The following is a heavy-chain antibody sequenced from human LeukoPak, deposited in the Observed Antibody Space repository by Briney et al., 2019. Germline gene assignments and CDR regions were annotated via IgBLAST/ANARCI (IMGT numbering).Heavy chain of an antibody. D-gene: IGHD3-22*01. CDR2: ISGSGGST. CDR3: AKSAGDYDSSGYYLSNWFDP. CDR1: GFTFSSYA. J-gene: IGHJ5*02. V-gene: IGHV3-23*01. Sequence: PGESLRLSCAASGFTFSSYAMSWVRQAPGKGLEWVSAISGSGGSTYYADSVKGRFTISRDNSKNTLYLQMNSLRAEDTAVYYCAKSAGDYDSSGYYLSNWFDPWGQGTLVTVSS.